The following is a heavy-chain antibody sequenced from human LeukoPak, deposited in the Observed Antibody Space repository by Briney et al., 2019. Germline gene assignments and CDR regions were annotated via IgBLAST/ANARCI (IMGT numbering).Heavy chain of an antibody. V-gene: IGHV4-59*01. Sequence: SETLSLTCTVSGGSISSYYWTWIRQPPGKGLEWIGYLFYSGSTNYNPSLKSRVTISVDTFKNQFSLKLSSVTAADTAVYYCARTVSVGGASWYFDLWGRGTLVTVSS. D-gene: IGHD2/OR15-2a*01. CDR2: LFYSGST. J-gene: IGHJ2*01. CDR3: ARTVSVGGASWYFDL. CDR1: GGSISSYY.